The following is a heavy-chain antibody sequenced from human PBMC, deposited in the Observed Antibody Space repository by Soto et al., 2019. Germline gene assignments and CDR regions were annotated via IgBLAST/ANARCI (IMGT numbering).Heavy chain of an antibody. CDR2: INPNSGGT. CDR3: ARSHTVTHPFFDY. J-gene: IGHJ4*02. V-gene: IGHV1-2*02. CDR1: GYTFTGYY. Sequence: GASVKVSCKASGYTFTGYYMHWVRQAPGQGLEWMGWINPNSGGTNYAQKFQGRVTMTRDTSISTAYMELSSLRSEDTAVYYCARSHTVTHPFFDYWGQGTLVTVSS. D-gene: IGHD4-17*01.